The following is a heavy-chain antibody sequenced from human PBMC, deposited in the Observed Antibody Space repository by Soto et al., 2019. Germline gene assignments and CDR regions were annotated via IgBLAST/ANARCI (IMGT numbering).Heavy chain of an antibody. D-gene: IGHD4-17*01. J-gene: IGHJ4*02. CDR2: INREGSST. V-gene: IGHV3-74*01. Sequence: GGSLRLSCAASGFTFNNYWMHWVRQAPGKGLVWVSRINREGSSTSYVDSVKGRFTISRDNAKNTLYLQMNSLGAEDTAVYYCAREIMTTVAIDYWGQGTLVTVSS. CDR3: AREIMTTVAIDY. CDR1: GFTFNNYW.